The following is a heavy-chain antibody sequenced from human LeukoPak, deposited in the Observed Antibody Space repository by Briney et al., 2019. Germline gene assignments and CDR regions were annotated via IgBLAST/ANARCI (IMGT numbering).Heavy chain of an antibody. V-gene: IGHV3-30*02. CDR2: IRYDGSNK. CDR3: ARDHYSNYVADWYFDL. Sequence: GGSLRLSCAASGFTFSSYGMHWVRQAPGKGLEWVAFIRYDGSNKYYADSVKGRFTISRDNSKNTLYLQMNTLRADDTAVYYCARDHYSNYVADWYFDLWGRGTLVTVSS. J-gene: IGHJ2*01. D-gene: IGHD4-11*01. CDR1: GFTFSSYG.